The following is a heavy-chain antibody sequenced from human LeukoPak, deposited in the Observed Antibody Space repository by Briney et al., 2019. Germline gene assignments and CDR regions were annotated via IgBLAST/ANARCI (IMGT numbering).Heavy chain of an antibody. V-gene: IGHV3-48*03. CDR3: ARGSGSDYGDCFDY. J-gene: IGHJ4*02. CDR2: ISSSDSAI. D-gene: IGHD4-17*01. CDR1: GFTFSRYE. Sequence: GGSLRLSCAASGFTFSRYEMNWVRQAPGKGLEWVSYISSSDSAIYYADSVRGRFTISRDSAQNSLYLQMNSLRAEDTAVYYCARGSGSDYGDCFDYWGQGTLVTVSS.